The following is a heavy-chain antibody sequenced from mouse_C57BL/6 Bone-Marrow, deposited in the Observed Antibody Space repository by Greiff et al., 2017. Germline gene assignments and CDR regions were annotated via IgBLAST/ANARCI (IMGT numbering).Heavy chain of an antibody. CDR1: GFTFSDFC. CDR3: ARYAVGYVVCAY. J-gene: IGHJ3*01. V-gene: IGHV7-1*01. D-gene: IGHD2-2*01. Sequence: EVLLLQSGAGLVQPGRSLRLSCATSGFTFSDFCMDWVRQAPGKGLEWIAASRHKANDSTSEYSVSVKGRLIVSRDSSQSILHLQMNALGAEGTAIHCCARYAVGYVVCAYGGRETVVSVS. CDR2: SRHKANDSTS.